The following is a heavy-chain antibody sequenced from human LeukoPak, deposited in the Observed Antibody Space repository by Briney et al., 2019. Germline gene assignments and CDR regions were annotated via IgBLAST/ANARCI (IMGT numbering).Heavy chain of an antibody. V-gene: IGHV4-59*12. D-gene: IGHD3-10*01. J-gene: IGHJ6*03. CDR2: INYSGST. Sequence: SETLSLTCTVSGGSISSYYWSWIRQPPGKGLEWIGYINYSGSTNYNPSLKSRVTISVDTSKNQFSLKLSSVTAADTAVYYCARRHGSGSYYNPYYYYMDVWGKGTTVTISS. CDR1: GGSISSYY. CDR3: ARRHGSGSYYNPYYYYMDV.